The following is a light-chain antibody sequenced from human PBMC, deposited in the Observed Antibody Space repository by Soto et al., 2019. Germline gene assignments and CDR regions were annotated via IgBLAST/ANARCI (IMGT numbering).Light chain of an antibody. J-gene: IGKJ1*01. CDR2: GAS. CDR3: LQQSGTSPNT. Sequence: SCRAIQSVRSTYLGWYQHKRGQAPRLLIYGASNRATGIPDRFSGSGSRTDFTHNIARLEPEYSAVYYRLQQSGTSPNTFGQGTKVDIK. CDR1: QSVRSTY. V-gene: IGKV3-20*01.